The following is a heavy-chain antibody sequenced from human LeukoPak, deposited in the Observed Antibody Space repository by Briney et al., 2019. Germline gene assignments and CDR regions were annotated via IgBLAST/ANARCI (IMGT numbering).Heavy chain of an antibody. J-gene: IGHJ6*03. CDR1: GFTLSRYD. D-gene: IGHD3-10*01. CDR2: IGFAGDT. CDR3: AKVLWSKKNYMDV. V-gene: IGHV3-13*01. Sequence: GGSLRLSCAASGFTLSRYDMHWVRQPTGKTVEWVSAIGFAGDTYYAESVKGRFTISRENAKNSLYLQMNSLRADDTAVYYCAKVLWSKKNYMDVWGKGTTVTVSS.